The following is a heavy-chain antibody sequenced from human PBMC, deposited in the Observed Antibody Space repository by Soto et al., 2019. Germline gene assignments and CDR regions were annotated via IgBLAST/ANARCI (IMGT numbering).Heavy chain of an antibody. CDR2: IIPILGIA. V-gene: IGHV1-69*02. D-gene: IGHD6-19*01. J-gene: IGHJ3*02. CDR3: ARPVAGTVDDAFDI. CDR1: GGTFSSYT. Sequence: SVKVSCKASGGTFSSYTISWVRQAPGQGLEWMGRIIPILGIANYAQKFQGRVTITADKSTSTAYMELSSLRSEDTAVYYCARPVAGTVDDAFDIWGQGTMVTVSS.